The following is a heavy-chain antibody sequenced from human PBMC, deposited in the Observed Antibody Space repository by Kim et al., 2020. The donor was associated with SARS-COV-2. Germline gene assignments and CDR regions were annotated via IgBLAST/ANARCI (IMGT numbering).Heavy chain of an antibody. J-gene: IGHJ6*02. D-gene: IGHD3-16*01. CDR1: GFTFSSYT. CDR2: VSSSSSSI. V-gene: IGHV3-48*01. Sequence: GGSLRLSCAASGFTFSSYTMNWVRQAPGKGLEWVSYVSSSSSSIYYADSVKGRFTISRDNAKNSLYLEMNSLRAEDTAVYYCASVGYVNGMDVWGQGTTV. CDR3: ASVGYVNGMDV.